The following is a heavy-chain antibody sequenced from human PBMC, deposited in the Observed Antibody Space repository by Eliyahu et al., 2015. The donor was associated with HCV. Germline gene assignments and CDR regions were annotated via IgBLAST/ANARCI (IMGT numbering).Heavy chain of an antibody. Sequence: EVQLVESGGGLVQPGGSLRLSCAAXXXTFSSYWMHWVRQAPGKGLVWVSRINSDGSSTSYADSVKGRFTISRDNAKNTLYLQMNSLRAEDTAVYYCARDETYYDFWSGYKDWGQGTLVTVSS. D-gene: IGHD3-3*01. V-gene: IGHV3-74*01. CDR3: ARDETYYDFWSGYKD. CDR1: XXTFSSYW. J-gene: IGHJ4*02. CDR2: INSDGSST.